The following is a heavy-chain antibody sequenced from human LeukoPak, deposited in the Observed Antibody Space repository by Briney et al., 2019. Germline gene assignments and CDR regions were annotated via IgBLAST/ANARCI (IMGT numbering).Heavy chain of an antibody. D-gene: IGHD6-19*01. CDR3: AKPISGGLAVTADWFDP. J-gene: IGHJ5*01. Sequence: GGSLRLSCEASGFAFSFFAMSRLRQPPGKGLEWVSTINANSGTRSYAASVRGRFTISRDNSKNTVYLQLNTLRAEDTAVYYCAKPISGGLAVTADWFDPWGQGTLVVVSS. CDR1: GFAFSFFA. CDR2: INANSGTR. V-gene: IGHV3-23*01.